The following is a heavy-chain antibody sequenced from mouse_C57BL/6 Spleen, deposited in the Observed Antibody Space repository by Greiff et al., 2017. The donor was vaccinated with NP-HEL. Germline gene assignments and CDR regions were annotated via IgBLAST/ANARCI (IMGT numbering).Heavy chain of an antibody. Sequence: QVQLQQPGAELVKPGASVKMSCKASGYTFTSYWITWVKQRPGQGLEWIGDIYPGSGSTNYNEKFKSKATLTVDTSSSTAYMRLSSLTSEDSAVYYCARSYYSNYPYYFDYWGQGTTLTVSS. CDR3: ARSYYSNYPYYFDY. D-gene: IGHD2-5*01. CDR2: IYPGSGST. V-gene: IGHV1-55*01. J-gene: IGHJ2*01. CDR1: GYTFTSYW.